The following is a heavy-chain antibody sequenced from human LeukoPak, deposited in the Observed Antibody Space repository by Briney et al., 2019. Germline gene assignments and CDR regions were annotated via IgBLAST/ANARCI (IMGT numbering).Heavy chain of an antibody. D-gene: IGHD3-3*01. CDR3: ARDPYDLTTTPGGYYYMDV. CDR1: GYTFTGYY. J-gene: IGHJ6*03. CDR2: INPNSGGT. V-gene: IGHV1-2*02. Sequence: ASVKVSCKASGYTFTGYYMHWVRQAPGQGLEWMGCINPNSGGTNYAQKFEGRVIMTRDTPINTAYMELSSLRSDDTAVYYCARDPYDLTTTPGGYYYMDVWGRGTTVTVSS.